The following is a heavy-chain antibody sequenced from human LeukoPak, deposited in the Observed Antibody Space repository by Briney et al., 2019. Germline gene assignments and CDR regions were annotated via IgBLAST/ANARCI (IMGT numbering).Heavy chain of an antibody. CDR3: ARGQKYRNGYTVTELGSGYFAY. V-gene: IGHV4-59*01. Sequence: SETLSLTCSVSGGSISSCDWNWIRLTPGKGREWIGYIYYSGRTNYNPSLKSRVTISIDTSKNQFSLTLSSVTTADAAVYYCARGQKYRNGYTVTELGSGYFAYWGQGTLVTVSS. D-gene: IGHD5-18*01. CDR2: IYYSGRT. J-gene: IGHJ4*02. CDR1: GGSISSCD.